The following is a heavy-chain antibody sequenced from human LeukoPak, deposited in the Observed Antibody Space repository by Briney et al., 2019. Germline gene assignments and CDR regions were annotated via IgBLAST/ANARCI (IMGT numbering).Heavy chain of an antibody. CDR3: ARKVADTWYSSGYYSTLDY. V-gene: IGHV1-18*01. CDR2: ISAYNGNT. Sequence: ASVKVSCKASGYTFTSYGISWVRQAPGQGLEWMGWISAYNGNTNYAQKLQGRVTMTTETSTSTAYMELRSLRSHDTAVYYCARKVADTWYSSGYYSTLDYWGQGTLVTVSS. J-gene: IGHJ4*02. D-gene: IGHD3-22*01. CDR1: GYTFTSYG.